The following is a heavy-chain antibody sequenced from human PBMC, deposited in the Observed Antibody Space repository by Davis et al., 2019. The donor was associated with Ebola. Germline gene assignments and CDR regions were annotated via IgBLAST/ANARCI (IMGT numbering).Heavy chain of an antibody. CDR3: AKDLGSAGWYFDY. Sequence: GESLKISCAASGFTFSSYAMTWVRQAPGKGLEWVSGISGSGDSTYYADSVRGRFTISRDNSKNTLYLRMNSLRAEDTAVYYCAKDLGSAGWYFDYWGQGTLATVSS. CDR1: GFTFSSYA. J-gene: IGHJ4*02. V-gene: IGHV3-23*01. D-gene: IGHD6-19*01. CDR2: ISGSGDST.